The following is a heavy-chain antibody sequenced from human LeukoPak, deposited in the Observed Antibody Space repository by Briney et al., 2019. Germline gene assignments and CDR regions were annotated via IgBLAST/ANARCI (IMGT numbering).Heavy chain of an antibody. Sequence: PSETLSLTCTVSGGSISSYYWSWIRQPPGKGLEWIGYIYYSGSTNYNPSLKSRVTISVDTSNNQISLKLSSVTAADTAVYYCARSSSGWYPNYWGQGTLVTVSS. V-gene: IGHV4-59*01. CDR2: IYYSGST. CDR1: GGSISSYY. CDR3: ARSSSGWYPNY. J-gene: IGHJ4*02. D-gene: IGHD6-19*01.